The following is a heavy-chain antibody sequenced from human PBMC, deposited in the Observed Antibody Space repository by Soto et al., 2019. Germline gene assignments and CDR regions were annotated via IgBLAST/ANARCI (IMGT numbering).Heavy chain of an antibody. CDR2: IITMFGTA. Sequence: QVQLVQSGAEVKKPGSSVKVSCKASGGTFSSYAINWVRQAPGQGLEWMGGIITMFGTANYAQKFQGRVTITEDKSTSTAYMELSSLKSEDTAVYYCARGGYYYDSSGYYPPDYWGQGTLVTVSS. CDR1: GGTFSSYA. V-gene: IGHV1-69*06. D-gene: IGHD3-22*01. CDR3: ARGGYYYDSSGYYPPDY. J-gene: IGHJ4*02.